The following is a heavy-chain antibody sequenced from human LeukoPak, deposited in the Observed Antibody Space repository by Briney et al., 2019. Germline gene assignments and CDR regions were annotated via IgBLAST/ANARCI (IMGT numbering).Heavy chain of an antibody. Sequence: SETLSLTCNVSGGSISSGRYYWSWIRQPAGKGLEWIGRIYTRGSTNYDPSLKSRVTMSVDTSKNQFSLKLSSVTAADTAVYYCARVPTVTFFDYWGQGTLVTVSS. D-gene: IGHD4-17*01. CDR2: IYTRGST. CDR3: ARVPTVTFFDY. CDR1: GGSISSGRYY. V-gene: IGHV4-61*02. J-gene: IGHJ4*02.